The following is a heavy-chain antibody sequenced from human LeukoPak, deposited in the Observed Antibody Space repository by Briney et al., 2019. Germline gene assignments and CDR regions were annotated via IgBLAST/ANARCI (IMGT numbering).Heavy chain of an antibody. D-gene: IGHD3-16*02. CDR2: INHSGST. Sequence: SETLSLTCAVYGGSFSGYYWSWIRQPPGKGLEWIGEINHSGSTNYNPSLKSRVTISVDTSKNQFSLKLSSVTAADTAVYYCARVPAGVIGMKDAFDIWGQGTMVTVSS. CDR1: GGSFSGYY. J-gene: IGHJ3*02. CDR3: ARVPAGVIGMKDAFDI. V-gene: IGHV4-34*01.